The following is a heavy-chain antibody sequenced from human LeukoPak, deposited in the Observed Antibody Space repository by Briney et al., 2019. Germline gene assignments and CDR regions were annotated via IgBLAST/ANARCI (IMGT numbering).Heavy chain of an antibody. D-gene: IGHD2-15*01. CDR2: IDGGNGDT. V-gene: IGHV1-3*01. CDR3: ARDQSRDIRVDFDY. J-gene: IGHJ4*02. CDR1: GYTLGKYA. Sequence: ASVKVSCKTSGYTLGKYAIHWVRQAPGQRFEWMGWIDGGNGDTRFSQKFQDRVSFTRDTFAATVYMEVTGLRSEDTAVYYCARDQSRDIRVDFDYWGQGTLVTVSS.